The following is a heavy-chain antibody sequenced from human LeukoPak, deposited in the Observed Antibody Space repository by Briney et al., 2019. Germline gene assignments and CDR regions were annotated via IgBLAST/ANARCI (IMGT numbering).Heavy chain of an antibody. J-gene: IGHJ4*02. CDR2: INYNGGIT. Sequence: GGSLRLSCAASGFTFSSYAMSWVRQAPGKGLEWVSGINYNGGITGYADSVKGRFTISRDNAKNSLYLQMNSLRTEDTALYYCARRGYNYAFDYWGQGTLVTVSS. D-gene: IGHD5-18*01. CDR3: ARRGYNYAFDY. CDR1: GFTFSSYA. V-gene: IGHV3-20*04.